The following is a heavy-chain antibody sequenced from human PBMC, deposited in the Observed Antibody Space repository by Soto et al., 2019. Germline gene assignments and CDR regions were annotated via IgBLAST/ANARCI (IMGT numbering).Heavy chain of an antibody. CDR2: ISGSGGST. Sequence: GGSLRLSCAASGFTFSSYAMSWVRQAPGKGLEWASAISGSGGSTYYADSVKGRFTISRDSSKNTLYLQMNSLRAEDTAVYYCAKRSRIFYGMDVWGQGTTVTVSS. V-gene: IGHV3-23*01. CDR3: AKRSRIFYGMDV. J-gene: IGHJ6*02. D-gene: IGHD2-15*01. CDR1: GFTFSSYA.